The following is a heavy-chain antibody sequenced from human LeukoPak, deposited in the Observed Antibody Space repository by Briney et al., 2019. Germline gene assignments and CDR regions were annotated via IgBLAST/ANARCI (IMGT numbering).Heavy chain of an antibody. CDR3: AIFPLTGTANHDAFDI. D-gene: IGHD1-7*01. Sequence: PGGSLRLSCAASGFIFSSFGMTWGRRAPGKGLEWVSSISSSSSYIYYADSVKGRFTISRDNAKNSLYLQMNSLRAEDTAVYYCAIFPLTGTANHDAFDIWGQGTMVTVSS. V-gene: IGHV3-21*01. CDR1: GFIFSSFG. J-gene: IGHJ3*02. CDR2: ISSSSSYI.